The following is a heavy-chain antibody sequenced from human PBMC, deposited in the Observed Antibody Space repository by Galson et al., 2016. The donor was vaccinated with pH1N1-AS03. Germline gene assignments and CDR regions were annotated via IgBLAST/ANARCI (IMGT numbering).Heavy chain of an antibody. CDR1: GASISSSDYY. Sequence: SETLSLTCTVSGASISSSDYYWGWVRQLPGKGLEWIGTFWYNGDTYTFYNPSLKSRVTISADMSNTQVTMNVTSVTAADTAIYYCAREVLVPSSPNYFDLWGQGSRVTVSS. D-gene: IGHD1-26*01. CDR3: AREVLVPSSPNYFDL. J-gene: IGHJ4*02. V-gene: IGHV4-39*02. CDR2: FWYNGDTYT.